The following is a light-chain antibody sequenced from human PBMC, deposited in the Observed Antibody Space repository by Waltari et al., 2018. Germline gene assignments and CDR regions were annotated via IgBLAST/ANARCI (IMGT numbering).Light chain of an antibody. CDR2: SHT. Sequence: QSVLTQPPSASGTPGQWVTISCSGSSSNIGNNHATWYQQLPDTAPKLLIHSHTQRPSGVPDRFSGSKSGTSASLAISGLQSEDEADYYCAAWDDSLNGVVFGGGTKLTVL. J-gene: IGLJ2*01. V-gene: IGLV1-44*01. CDR3: AAWDDSLNGVV. CDR1: SSNIGNNH.